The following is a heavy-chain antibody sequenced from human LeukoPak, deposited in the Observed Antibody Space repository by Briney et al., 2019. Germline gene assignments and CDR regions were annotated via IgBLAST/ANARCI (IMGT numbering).Heavy chain of an antibody. J-gene: IGHJ4*02. Sequence: PGGSLRLSCAASGFTFSSYAMSWVRQAPGKGLEWVSAISGSGDSTYYADSVKGRFTISRDNSKNTLYLQMNSLRAEDTAVYYCAYYDSSGYYSRFGYWGQGTLVTVSS. D-gene: IGHD3-22*01. V-gene: IGHV3-23*01. CDR2: ISGSGDST. CDR1: GFTFSSYA. CDR3: AYYDSSGYYSRFGY.